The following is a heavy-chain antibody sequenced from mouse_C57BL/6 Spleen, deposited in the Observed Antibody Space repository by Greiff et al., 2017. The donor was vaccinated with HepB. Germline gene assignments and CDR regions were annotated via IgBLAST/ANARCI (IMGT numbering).Heavy chain of an antibody. CDR1: GYTFTSYW. D-gene: IGHD2-4*01. J-gene: IGHJ3*01. CDR2: IDPSDSET. Sequence: VQLQQSGAELVRPGSSVKLSCKASGYTFTSYWMHWVKQRPIQGLEWIGNIDPSDSETHYNQKFKDKATLTVDKSSSTAYMQLSSLTSEDSAVYYCARFDYDYDGEAWFAYWGQGTLVTVSA. CDR3: ARFDYDYDGEAWFAY. V-gene: IGHV1-52*01.